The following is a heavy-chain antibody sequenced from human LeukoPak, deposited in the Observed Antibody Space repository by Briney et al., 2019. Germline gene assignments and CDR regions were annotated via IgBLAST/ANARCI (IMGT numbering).Heavy chain of an antibody. V-gene: IGHV1-46*01. CDR3: ARGTYYYDSRGYHYFDY. Sequence: GASVKVSCKASGGTFSSYAISWVRQAPGQGLEWMGIINPSGGSTSYAQKFQGRVTMTRDTSTSTVYMELSSPRSEDTAVYYCARGTYYYDSRGYHYFDYWGQGTLVTVSS. D-gene: IGHD3-22*01. CDR1: GGTFSSYA. CDR2: INPSGGST. J-gene: IGHJ4*02.